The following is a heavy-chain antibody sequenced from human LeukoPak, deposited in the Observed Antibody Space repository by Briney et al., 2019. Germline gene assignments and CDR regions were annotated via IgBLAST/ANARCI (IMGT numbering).Heavy chain of an antibody. J-gene: IGHJ4*02. Sequence: KPGGSLRLSCAASGFTFSDYYMSWIRQAPGKGLEWVSYISSSGSTIYYADSVKGRFIISRDNAKNSLYLQMNSLRAEDTAVYYCARESYSSGWYVSFDYWGQGTLVTVSS. CDR1: GFTFSDYY. CDR3: ARESYSSGWYVSFDY. CDR2: ISSSGSTI. V-gene: IGHV3-11*01. D-gene: IGHD6-19*01.